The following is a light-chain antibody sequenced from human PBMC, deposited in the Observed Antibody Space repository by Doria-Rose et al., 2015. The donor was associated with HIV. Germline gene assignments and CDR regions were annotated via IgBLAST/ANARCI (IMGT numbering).Light chain of an antibody. CDR1: SSDVGGYNY. CDR3: SSYTSSSTLVV. Sequence: QSVLIQPASVSGSPGQSITISCTGPSSDVGGYNYVSWYQQHPGKAPKLMIYEVSNRPSGVSTRFSGSKSGNTASLTISGLQAEDEADYYCSSYTSSSTLVVFGGGTKLTVL. J-gene: IGLJ2*01. V-gene: IGLV2-14*01. CDR2: EVS.